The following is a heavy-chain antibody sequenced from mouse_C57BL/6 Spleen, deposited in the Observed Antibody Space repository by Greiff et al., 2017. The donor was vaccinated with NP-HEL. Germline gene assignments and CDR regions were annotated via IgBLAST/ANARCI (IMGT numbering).Heavy chain of an antibody. D-gene: IGHD2-4*01. Sequence: VQLVESGAELARPGASVKMSCKASGYTFTSYTMHWVKQRPGQGLEWIGYINPSSGYTKYNQKFKDKATLTADKSSSTAYMQLSSLTSEDSAVYYCARLRLDDSGYFDYWGQGTTLTVSS. CDR1: GYTFTSYT. CDR2: INPSSGYT. V-gene: IGHV1-4*01. CDR3: ARLRLDDSGYFDY. J-gene: IGHJ2*01.